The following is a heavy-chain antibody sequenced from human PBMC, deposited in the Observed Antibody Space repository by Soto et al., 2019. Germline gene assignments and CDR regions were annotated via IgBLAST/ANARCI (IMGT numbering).Heavy chain of an antibody. Sequence: SETLSLTCTVSGGSISSYYWSWIRQPPGKGLEWIGYIYYSGSTNYNPSLKSRVTISVDTSKNQFSLKLSSVTAADTAVYYCARGGGSGYYYRFDYWGQGTLVTVSS. CDR2: IYYSGST. CDR1: GGSISSYY. J-gene: IGHJ4*02. CDR3: ARGGGSGYYYRFDY. V-gene: IGHV4-59*01. D-gene: IGHD3-22*01.